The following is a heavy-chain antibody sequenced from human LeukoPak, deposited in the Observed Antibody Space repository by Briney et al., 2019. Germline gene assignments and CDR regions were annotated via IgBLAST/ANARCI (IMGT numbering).Heavy chain of an antibody. Sequence: GGSLRLSCAASGFTVSSNYMSWVRQAPGKGLEWVSVIYSGGSTYYADSVKGRFTISRDNSKNTLYLQMNSLRAEDPAVYHCARRAFNCHDAFDIWGQETILTVSS. D-gene: IGHD1-1*01. J-gene: IGHJ3*02. CDR1: GFTVSSNY. V-gene: IGHV3-66*01. CDR3: ARRAFNCHDAFDI. CDR2: IYSGGST.